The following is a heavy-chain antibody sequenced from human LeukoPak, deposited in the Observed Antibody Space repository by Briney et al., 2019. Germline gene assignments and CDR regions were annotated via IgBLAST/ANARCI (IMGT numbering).Heavy chain of an antibody. CDR1: GCTFTGYY. CDR3: ARVHYYDTKYYFDY. J-gene: IGHJ4*02. D-gene: IGHD3-22*01. Sequence: GASVKVSCKASGCTFTGYYMHRVRQAPGQGLEWMGWINPNSGGTNYAQKFQGRVTMTRDTSISTAYMELSRLRSDDTAVYYCARVHYYDTKYYFDYWGQGTLVTVSS. CDR2: INPNSGGT. V-gene: IGHV1-2*02.